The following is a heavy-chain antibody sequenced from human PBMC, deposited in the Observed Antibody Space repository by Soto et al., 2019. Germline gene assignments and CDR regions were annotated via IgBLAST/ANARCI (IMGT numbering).Heavy chain of an antibody. D-gene: IGHD2-21*02. Sequence: QITLKESGPTLVKPTQTLTLTCTFSGFSLSTSGVAVGWIRQPPGKALEWLALIYWDDDKRYSPSMKGRLTNTRDTSKNQVVIIITNMDTEDTATYYCAHRLTATAFDIWGQGTMVTVSS. CDR1: GFSLSTSGVA. CDR3: AHRLTATAFDI. J-gene: IGHJ3*02. CDR2: IYWDDDK. V-gene: IGHV2-5*02.